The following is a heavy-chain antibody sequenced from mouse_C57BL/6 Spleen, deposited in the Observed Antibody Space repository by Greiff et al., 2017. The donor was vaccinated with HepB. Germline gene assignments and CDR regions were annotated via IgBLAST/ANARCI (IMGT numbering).Heavy chain of an antibody. CDR1: GFTFSSYA. D-gene: IGHD1-1*01. J-gene: IGHJ4*01. CDR2: ISDGGSYT. CDR3: ARDPSSYAMDY. Sequence: EVKLVESGGGLVKPGGSLKLSCAASGFTFSSYAMSWVRQTPEKRLEWVATISDGGSYTYYPDNVKVRFTISRDNAKNNLYLQMSHLKSEDTAMYYCARDPSSYAMDYWGQGTSVTVSS. V-gene: IGHV5-4*01.